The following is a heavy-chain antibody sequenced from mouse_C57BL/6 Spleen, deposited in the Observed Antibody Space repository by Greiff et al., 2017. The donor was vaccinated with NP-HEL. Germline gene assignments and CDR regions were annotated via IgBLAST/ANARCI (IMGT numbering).Heavy chain of an antibody. Sequence: EVKLMESGAELVRPGASVKLSCTASGFNIKDYYMHWVKQRPEQGLEWIGRIDPEDGDTEYAPKFQGKATMTADTSSNTAYLQLSSLTSEDTAVYYCTTYYGSSYRYFDVWGTGTTVTVSS. CDR3: TTYYGSSYRYFDV. CDR2: IDPEDGDT. V-gene: IGHV14-1*01. CDR1: GFNIKDYY. J-gene: IGHJ1*03. D-gene: IGHD1-1*01.